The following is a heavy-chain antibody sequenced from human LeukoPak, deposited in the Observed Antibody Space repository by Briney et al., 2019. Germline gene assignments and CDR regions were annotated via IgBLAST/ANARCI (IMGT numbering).Heavy chain of an antibody. CDR1: GGSISSYY. D-gene: IGHD2-21*02. V-gene: IGHV4-59*01. CDR3: AREPSALAYCGGDCYSGGFDY. CDR2: IYESGST. J-gene: IGHJ4*02. Sequence: SETLSLTCTVSGGSISSYYWSWIRQPPGKGREWIGYIYESGSTNYNPSLKSRVTISVGTSKNQFSLKLSSVTAADTAVYYCAREPSALAYCGGDCYSGGFDYWGQGTLVTVSS.